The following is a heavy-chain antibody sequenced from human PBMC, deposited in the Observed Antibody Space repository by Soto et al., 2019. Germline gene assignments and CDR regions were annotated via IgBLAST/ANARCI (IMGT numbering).Heavy chain of an antibody. D-gene: IGHD3-10*01. CDR1: GFTFSSYS. J-gene: IGHJ5*02. Sequence: GGSLRLSCAASGFTFSSYSMNWVRQAPGKGLEWVSYISSSSSTIYYADSVKGRFTISRDNAKNSLYLQMNGLRDEDTAVYYCARVYGNNWFDPWGQGTLVTVSS. CDR3: ARVYGNNWFDP. CDR2: ISSSSSTI. V-gene: IGHV3-48*02.